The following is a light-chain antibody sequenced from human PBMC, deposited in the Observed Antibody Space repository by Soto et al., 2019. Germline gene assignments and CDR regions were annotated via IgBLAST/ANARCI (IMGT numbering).Light chain of an antibody. CDR1: QILNNC. Sequence: DIQMTQSPSTLSASVGDRVTITCRASQILNNCLSWYQQKPGKAPNLLNSGAFNLQSGVPSRFSGSGSGTDFTLTISSLQPEDFATYYCQQSCITLYTFGQGTSLEIK. CDR3: QQSCITLYT. J-gene: IGKJ2*01. V-gene: IGKV1-39*01. CDR2: GAF.